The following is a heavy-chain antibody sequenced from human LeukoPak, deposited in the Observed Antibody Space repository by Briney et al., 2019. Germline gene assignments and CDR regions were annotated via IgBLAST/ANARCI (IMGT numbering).Heavy chain of an antibody. Sequence: KPSETLPLTCAVYGGSFSGYYWSWIRQPPGKGLEWIGEINHSGSTNYNPSLKSRVTISVDTSKNQFSLKLSSVTAADTAVYYCARRNYYERTGAFDIWGQGTMVTVSS. D-gene: IGHD3-22*01. CDR1: GGSFSGYY. V-gene: IGHV4-34*01. J-gene: IGHJ3*02. CDR3: ARRNYYERTGAFDI. CDR2: INHSGST.